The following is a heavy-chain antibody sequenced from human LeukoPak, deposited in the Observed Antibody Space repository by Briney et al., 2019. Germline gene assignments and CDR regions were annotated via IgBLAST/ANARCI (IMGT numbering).Heavy chain of an antibody. D-gene: IGHD6-6*01. V-gene: IGHV4-39*07. CDR3: ARDHEVSSSSFDY. CDR1: RGSVNSNSYY. Sequence: SETLSLTCTVSRGSVNSNSYYWGWIRQPPWKGLEWIGTIYHSGNTYYNPSLESRVTISVDTSKNQFSLKLTSVTAADTAVYYCARDHEVSSSSFDYWGQGTLVTVSS. J-gene: IGHJ4*02. CDR2: IYHSGNT.